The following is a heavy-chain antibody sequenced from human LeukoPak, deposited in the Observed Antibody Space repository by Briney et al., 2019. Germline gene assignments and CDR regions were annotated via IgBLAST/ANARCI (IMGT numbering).Heavy chain of an antibody. CDR2: IYSGGST. CDR3: ARETYYDFWSGYQHNDAFDI. CDR1: GFTVSSNY. Sequence: GGSLRLSCAASGFTVSSNYMSWVRQAPGKGVEWVSVIYSGGSTYYADSVKGRFTISRDNSKNTLYLQMNSLRAEDTAVYYCARETYYDFWSGYQHNDAFDIWGQGTMVTVSS. J-gene: IGHJ3*02. V-gene: IGHV3-53*01. D-gene: IGHD3-3*01.